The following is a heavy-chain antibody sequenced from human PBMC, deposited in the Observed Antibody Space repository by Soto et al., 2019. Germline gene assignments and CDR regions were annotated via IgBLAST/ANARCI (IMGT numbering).Heavy chain of an antibody. CDR2: DASKA. CDR1: GFTFSNYA. D-gene: IGHD1-26*01. J-gene: IGHJ4*02. V-gene: IGHV3-33*01. CDR3: ARTGSYGDY. Sequence: QVQLVESGGGVVQPGRSLRLSCAASGFTFSNYAVHWVRQAPGKGLEWVAVDASKAYYAESVKGRFTISRDNSKDTLYLQMNSLRGEDTAVYYCARTGSYGDYWGQGTLVTVSS.